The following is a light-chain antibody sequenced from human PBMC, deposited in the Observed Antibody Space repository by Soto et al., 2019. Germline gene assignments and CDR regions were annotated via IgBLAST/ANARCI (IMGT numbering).Light chain of an antibody. J-gene: IGLJ2*01. CDR3: AAWDDSRYGVV. Sequence: QSVLTQSPSASGTPGQRVIIACSGSSSNIGSNHVNWYRHLPGEARKLLIFRSDQRPSGVPDRFSGSKSGTTASLAISGLQSGDEADYYCAAWDDSRYGVVFGGGTKVTVL. CDR1: SSNIGSNH. V-gene: IGLV1-44*01. CDR2: RSD.